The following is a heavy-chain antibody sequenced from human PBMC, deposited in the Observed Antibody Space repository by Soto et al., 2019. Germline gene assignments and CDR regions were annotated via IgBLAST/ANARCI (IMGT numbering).Heavy chain of an antibody. CDR1: GFSVRTNY. CDR3: ARAGVTPDFFDY. Sequence: EVQLVETGGGLIQPGGSLRLSCAASGFSVRTNYMSWVRQAPGKGLEWVSVFERGGSIYYADSVKGRFIISRDYAKNTVYLQMNSLRAEDTAVYYCARAGVTPDFFDYWGQGTLVTVSS. CDR2: FERGGSI. J-gene: IGHJ4*02. D-gene: IGHD2-21*02. V-gene: IGHV3-53*02.